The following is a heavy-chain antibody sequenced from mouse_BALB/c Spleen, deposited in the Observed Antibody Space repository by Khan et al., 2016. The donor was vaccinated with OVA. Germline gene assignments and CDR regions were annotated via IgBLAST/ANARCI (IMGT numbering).Heavy chain of an antibody. Sequence: QVQLQQSGAELVRPGVSVKIYCKGSGYTFTDYAMQWVKQSHAKSIEWIGVIRASYGDASYNQKFKGKANMTVDQSSSTAYFELARLTSEYSASYYCSREGNHDYPYLYCWGQRTSLTVSS. CDR1: GYTFTDYA. CDR2: IRASYGDA. CDR3: SREGNHDYPYLYC. V-gene: IGHV1S137*01. D-gene: IGHD2-4*01. J-gene: IGHJ2*02.